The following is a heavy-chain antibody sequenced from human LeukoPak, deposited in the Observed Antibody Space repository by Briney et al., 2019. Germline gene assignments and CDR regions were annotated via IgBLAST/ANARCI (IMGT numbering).Heavy chain of an antibody. J-gene: IGHJ4*02. CDR2: INHSGST. CDR3: ARGEVAASFDY. D-gene: IGHD6-6*01. CDR1: GGSLSGYY. V-gene: IGHV4-34*01. Sequence: PSETLSLTCAVYGGSLSGYYWSWIRQPPGKGLEWIGEINHSGSTNYNPSLKSRVTISVDTSKNQFSLKLSSVTAADTAVYYCARGEVAASFDYWGQGTLVTVSS.